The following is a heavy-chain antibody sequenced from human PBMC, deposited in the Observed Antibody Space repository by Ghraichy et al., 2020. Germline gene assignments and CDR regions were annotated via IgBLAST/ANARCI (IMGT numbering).Heavy chain of an antibody. J-gene: IGHJ4*02. Sequence: SETLSLTCTVSGGSISSGNYYWSWIRQPAGKGLECIGRIYASGITNYNPSLKGRVTISVDTSKNQFSLKLSSVTAADTAVYYCAREEGSYDSSDYYRGYFDYWGQGTLVTVSS. V-gene: IGHV4-61*02. D-gene: IGHD3-22*01. CDR1: GGSISSGNYY. CDR3: AREEGSYDSSDYYRGYFDY. CDR2: IYASGIT.